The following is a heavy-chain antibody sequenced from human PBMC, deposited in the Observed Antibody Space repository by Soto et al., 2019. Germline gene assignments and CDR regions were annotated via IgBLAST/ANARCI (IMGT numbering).Heavy chain of an antibody. CDR1: GGTFSSYA. CDR2: IIPIFGTA. D-gene: IGHD6-13*01. J-gene: IGHJ6*02. V-gene: IGHV1-69*13. CDR3: ARDRGIAAAGSHYGMDV. Sequence: ASVKVSCKASGGTFSSYAISWVRQAPGQGLEWMGGIIPIFGTANYAQKFQGRVTITADESTSTAYMELSSLRSEDTAVYYCARDRGIAAAGSHYGMDVWGQGTTVTAP.